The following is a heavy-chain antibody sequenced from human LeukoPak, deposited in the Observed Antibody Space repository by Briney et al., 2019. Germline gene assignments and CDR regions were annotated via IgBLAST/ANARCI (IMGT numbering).Heavy chain of an antibody. Sequence: SETLSLTCAVYGGSFSGYYWSWIRQPPGKGLEWIGEINHSGSTNYNPSLKSRVTISVDTSKNQFSLKLSSVTAADTAVYYCARGLVTMIDYWGQGTLVTVSS. CDR3: ARGLVTMIDY. J-gene: IGHJ4*02. D-gene: IGHD3-22*01. V-gene: IGHV4-34*01. CDR2: INHSGST. CDR1: GGSFSGYY.